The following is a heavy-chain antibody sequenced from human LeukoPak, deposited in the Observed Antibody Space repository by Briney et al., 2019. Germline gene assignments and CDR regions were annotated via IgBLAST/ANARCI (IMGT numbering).Heavy chain of an antibody. CDR2: VDHTGST. J-gene: IGHJ4*02. D-gene: IGHD3-22*01. CDR3: ARRRYYDSSGYYAPFDY. V-gene: IGHV4-59*12. CDR1: DDSITMYY. Sequence: SETLSLTCTVSDDSITMYYWTWIRQPPGKGLEWIGYVDHTGSTKFNPSLIGRVTISVDTSKNQFSLKLSSVTAADTAVYYCARRRYYDSSGYYAPFDYWGQGTLVTVSS.